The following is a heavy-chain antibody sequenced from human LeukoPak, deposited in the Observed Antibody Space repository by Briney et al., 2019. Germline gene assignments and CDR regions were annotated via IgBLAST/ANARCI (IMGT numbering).Heavy chain of an antibody. CDR1: GFTFDDYA. V-gene: IGHV3-9*01. CDR3: AKDLTDYYDSSSYFDY. Sequence: GRSLRLSCAASGFTFDDYAMHWVRQAPGKGLEWVSGISWNSGSIGYADSVKGRFTISRDNAKNSLYLQMNSLRAEDTALYYCAKDLTDYYDSSSYFDYWGQGTLVTVSS. CDR2: ISWNSGSI. D-gene: IGHD3-22*01. J-gene: IGHJ4*02.